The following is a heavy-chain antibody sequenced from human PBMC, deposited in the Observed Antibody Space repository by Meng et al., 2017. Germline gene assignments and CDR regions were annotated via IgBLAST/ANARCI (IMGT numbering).Heavy chain of an antibody. D-gene: IGHD6-19*01. CDR3: ARDAAVLSGVQWLVQGGFTDY. Sequence: GESLKISCAASGFTFSSYAMHWVRQAPGKVLEWVAVISYDGSNKYYADSVKGRFTISRDNSKNTLYLQMNSLRAEDTAVYYCARDAAVLSGVQWLVQGGFTDYWGQGTLVTVSS. CDR1: GFTFSSYA. J-gene: IGHJ4*02. CDR2: ISYDGSNK. V-gene: IGHV3-30*04.